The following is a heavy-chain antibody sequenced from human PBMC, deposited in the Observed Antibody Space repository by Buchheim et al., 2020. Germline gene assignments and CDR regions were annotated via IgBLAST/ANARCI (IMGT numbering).Heavy chain of an antibody. CDR3: ARGSRTGYDDSGSYIPKHYYYFFMDV. J-gene: IGHJ6*03. V-gene: IGHV1-3*01. D-gene: IGHD3-10*01. CDR1: GYIFSIYT. Sequence: QVQLVQSGAEVKKPGASVKVSCKASGYIFSIYTIHWVRQAPGQRLEWMGRINGDTGNTKYSQKFQGRVTITRDTSASTAYMEVSSLRSEDTATYYCARGSRTGYDDSGSYIPKHYYYFFMDVWGKGTT. CDR2: INGDTGNT.